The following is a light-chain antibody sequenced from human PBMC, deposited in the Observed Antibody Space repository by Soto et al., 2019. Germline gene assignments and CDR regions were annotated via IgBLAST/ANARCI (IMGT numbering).Light chain of an antibody. CDR3: QQYTTSVLT. Sequence: EIVLTQSPGTLSLSPGERATLSCRASQSVNNAYLAWYQQKPAQAPRLLIYDASKRATGVPDRFSGSGSGTDFTLTISRLEPEDFAVDYCQQYTTSVLTFGGGTKVEIK. CDR2: DAS. CDR1: QSVNNAY. V-gene: IGKV3-20*01. J-gene: IGKJ4*01.